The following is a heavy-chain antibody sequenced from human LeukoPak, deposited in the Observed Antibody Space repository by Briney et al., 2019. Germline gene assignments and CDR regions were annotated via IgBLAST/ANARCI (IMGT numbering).Heavy chain of an antibody. D-gene: IGHD4-17*01. CDR1: GFTFSSYG. V-gene: IGHV3-30*18. CDR2: ISYNGGDK. J-gene: IGHJ4*02. CDR3: AKDYDYGDYAADY. Sequence: QPGRSLRLSCAASGFTFSSYGMHWVRQAPGQGLEWVAFISYNGGDKYYADSVKGRFTISRDTSKNTLYLQMSSLRAEDTAVYYCAKDYDYGDYAADYWGQGTLVTVSS.